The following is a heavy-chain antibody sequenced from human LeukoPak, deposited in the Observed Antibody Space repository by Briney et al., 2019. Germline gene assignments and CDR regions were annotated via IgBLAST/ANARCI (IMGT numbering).Heavy chain of an antibody. CDR3: ARDAAVQQLGYYYYYMDV. D-gene: IGHD6-13*01. J-gene: IGHJ6*03. CDR2: IKQDGSEK. Sequence: GGSLRLSCAASGFTFSSYWMSWVRQAPGKGLEWVANIKQDGSEKYYVDPVKGRFTISRDSAKNSLYLQMNSLRAEDTAVYYCARDAAVQQLGYYYYYMDVWGKGITVTVSS. V-gene: IGHV3-7*01. CDR1: GFTFSSYW.